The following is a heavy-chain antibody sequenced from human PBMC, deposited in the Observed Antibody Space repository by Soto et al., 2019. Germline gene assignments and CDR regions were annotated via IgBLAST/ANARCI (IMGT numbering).Heavy chain of an antibody. CDR1: GFTFSSYA. J-gene: IGHJ6*02. D-gene: IGHD2-2*01. V-gene: IGHV3-30-3*01. CDR2: ISYDGSNK. CDR3: ARVLVPAAIRGYYYYGMDV. Sequence: HPGGSLRLSCAASGFTFSSYAMHWVRQAPGKGLGWVAVISYDGSNKYYADSVKGRFTISRDNSKNTLYLQMNSLRAEDTAVYYFARVLVPAAIRGYYYYGMDVWGQGTTVTVSS.